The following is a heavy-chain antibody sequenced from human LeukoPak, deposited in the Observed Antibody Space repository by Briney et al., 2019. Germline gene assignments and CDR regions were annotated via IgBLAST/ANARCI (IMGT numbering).Heavy chain of an antibody. J-gene: IGHJ6*02. Sequence: PGGSLRLSCAASGFTFSSYAMSWVRQAPGKGLEWVSAISGSGGSTYYADSVKGRFTISRDNSKNTLYLQMNSLRAEDTAVYYCAKRRSDSSSWYPNGMDVWGQGTTVTVSS. CDR1: GFTFSSYA. V-gene: IGHV3-23*01. D-gene: IGHD6-13*01. CDR3: AKRRSDSSSWYPNGMDV. CDR2: ISGSGGST.